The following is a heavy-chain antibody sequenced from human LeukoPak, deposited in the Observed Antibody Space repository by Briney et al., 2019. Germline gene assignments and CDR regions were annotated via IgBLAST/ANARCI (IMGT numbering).Heavy chain of an antibody. CDR3: ARRESRSYSYDY. V-gene: IGHV3-66*02. D-gene: IGHD1-26*01. J-gene: IGHJ4*02. CDR1: GVTVSSNY. CDR2: IYSSGSP. Sequence: GGSLRLSCAASGVTVSSNYMSWVRQAPGKGLEWDSAIYSSGSPYYADSVKGRFTISSANSKNTLYLQMNSLRAEDTAVYYSARRESRSYSYDYWGQGTLVTVSS.